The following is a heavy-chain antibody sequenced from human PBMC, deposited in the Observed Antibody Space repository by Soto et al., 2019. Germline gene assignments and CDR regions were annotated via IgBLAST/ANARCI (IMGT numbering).Heavy chain of an antibody. J-gene: IGHJ6*02. CDR1: GGTFSSYA. CDR2: IIPIFGTA. CDR3: ARRVANSKYYYYGMDV. D-gene: IGHD2-15*01. Sequence: PSVKVSCKASGGTFSSYAISWVRQAPGQGLEWMGGIIPIFGTANYAQKFQGRVTITADKSTSTAYMELSSLRSEDTAVYYCARRVANSKYYYYGMDVWGQGTTVTVSS. V-gene: IGHV1-69*06.